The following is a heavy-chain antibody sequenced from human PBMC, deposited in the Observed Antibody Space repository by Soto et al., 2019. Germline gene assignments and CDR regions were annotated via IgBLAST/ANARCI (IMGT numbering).Heavy chain of an antibody. V-gene: IGHV1-18*01. CDR1: GYTFTRYG. Sequence: QVQLVQSGAEVKNPGASVKVSCKASGYTFTRYGIGWARQAPGQGLEWMGWINTYNGNTNYAQNVQGRVTLTTDTXPSTEYMELRSLRSNDTAIYYCAMVDVYVTPSPQDVWGQGTTVIVSS. D-gene: IGHD3-16*01. CDR3: AMVDVYVTPSPQDV. CDR2: INTYNGNT. J-gene: IGHJ6*02.